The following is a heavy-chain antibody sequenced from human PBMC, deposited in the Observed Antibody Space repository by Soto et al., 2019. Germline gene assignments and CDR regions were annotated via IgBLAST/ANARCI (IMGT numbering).Heavy chain of an antibody. CDR1: GYTFTSYG. CDR2: ISAYNGNT. CDR3: ARDGLNSYYDSSGYPSPGAFDI. Sequence: GASVKVSCKASGYTFTSYGISWVRQAPGQGLEWMGWISAYNGNTNYAQKLQGRVTMTTDTSTSTAYMELRSLRSDDTAVYYCARDGLNSYYDSSGYPSPGAFDIWGQGTMVTVSS. J-gene: IGHJ3*02. D-gene: IGHD3-22*01. V-gene: IGHV1-18*01.